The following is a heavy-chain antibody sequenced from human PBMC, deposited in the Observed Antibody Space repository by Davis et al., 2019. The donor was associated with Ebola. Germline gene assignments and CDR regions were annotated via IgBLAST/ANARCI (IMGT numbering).Heavy chain of an antibody. CDR2: IDGPTTNT. J-gene: IGHJ4*02. D-gene: IGHD6-13*01. V-gene: IGHV3-23*05. CDR1: GFTFRNYA. Sequence: ESLKISCAASGFTFRNYAMMWVRQAPGKGLEWVSTIDGPTTNTHYGDSVKGRFTISRDNSKNTLFLQMDSLRPEDTAMYYCSSWVSSHFDFWGRGTLVTVSS. CDR3: SSWVSSHFDF.